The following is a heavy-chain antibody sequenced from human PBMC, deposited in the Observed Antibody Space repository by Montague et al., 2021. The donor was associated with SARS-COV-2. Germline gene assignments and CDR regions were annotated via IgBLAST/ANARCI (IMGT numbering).Heavy chain of an antibody. D-gene: IGHD1-26*01. CDR1: GFTFSGYE. V-gene: IGHV3-48*03. J-gene: IGHJ4*02. CDR2: ISSSDSTK. CDR3: ARSHSGSYSGYFDY. Sequence: SLRLYCAASGFTFSGYEMNWVRQAPGKGLEWVSYISSSDSTKYYADSVKGRFTISRDNSKNTLYLQMNSLRAEDTAVYYCARSHSGSYSGYFDYWGQGTLVTVSS.